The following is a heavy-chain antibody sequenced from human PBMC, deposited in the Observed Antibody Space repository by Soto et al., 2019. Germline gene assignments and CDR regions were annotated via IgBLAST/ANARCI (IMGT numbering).Heavy chain of an antibody. J-gene: IGHJ4*02. Sequence: EVQLLESGGGLVQPGGSLRLSCAASGFTFSSHAMSWVRQAPGKGLEWVSGIRGGGGSTYYADSVKGRFTISRDNSKNTLYLQMNSLRAEDTAVYYCAKASGYYPKLLDYWGQGTLVTVSS. D-gene: IGHD3-22*01. V-gene: IGHV3-23*01. CDR3: AKASGYYPKLLDY. CDR2: IRGGGGST. CDR1: GFTFSSHA.